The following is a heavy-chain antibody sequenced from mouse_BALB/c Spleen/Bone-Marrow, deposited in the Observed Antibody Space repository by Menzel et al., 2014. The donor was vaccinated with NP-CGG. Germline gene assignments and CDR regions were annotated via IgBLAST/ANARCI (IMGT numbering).Heavy chain of an antibody. V-gene: IGHV3-1*02. Sequence: EVMLVESGPDLVKPSQSLSLTCTVTGYSITRGYGWHWIQQFPGNKLEWMGYIHYSGYTDYNPSLKSRVSITRDTSKNQFFLQLNSVTTEDTATYYCVRETTVVADFDYWGQGTTLTVSS. CDR3: VRETTVVADFDY. J-gene: IGHJ2*01. CDR1: GYSITRGYG. CDR2: IHYSGYT. D-gene: IGHD1-1*01.